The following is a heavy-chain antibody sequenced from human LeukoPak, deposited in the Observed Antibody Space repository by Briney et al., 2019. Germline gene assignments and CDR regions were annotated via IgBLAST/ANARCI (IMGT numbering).Heavy chain of an antibody. V-gene: IGHV1-2*02. D-gene: IGHD6-13*01. CDR1: GYTFTGYY. J-gene: IGHJ6*03. CDR3: ARGATAGRFSLRPTGAYYMDV. Sequence: ASVKVSCKASGYTFTGYYMHWVRQAPGQGLEWMGWINPNSGGTNCAQKFQGRVTMTRDTSINTAYMELSSLRFDDTAVYYCARGATAGRFSLRPTGAYYMDVWGKGTTVTVSS. CDR2: INPNSGGT.